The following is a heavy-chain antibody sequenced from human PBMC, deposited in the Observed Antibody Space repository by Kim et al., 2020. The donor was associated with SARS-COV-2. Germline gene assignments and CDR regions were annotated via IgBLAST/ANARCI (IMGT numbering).Heavy chain of an antibody. Sequence: GSGSIYADCVKGRFTISRDNTKSTLYLQMNSLRAEDTAMYYCIREEWELWYWGQGTLVTVSS. J-gene: IGHJ4*02. V-gene: IGHV3-74*01. D-gene: IGHD3-16*01. CDR2: GSGS. CDR3: IREEWELWY.